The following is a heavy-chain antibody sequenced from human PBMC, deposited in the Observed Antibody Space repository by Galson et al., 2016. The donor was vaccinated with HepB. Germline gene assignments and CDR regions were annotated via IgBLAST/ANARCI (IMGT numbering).Heavy chain of an antibody. CDR2: ISRSSRHI. D-gene: IGHD6-13*01. CDR3: ARDREGTSWFSGDYDHYGMDV. V-gene: IGHV3-21*01. CDR1: GFTFSSYN. Sequence: SLRLSCAASGFTFSSYNMNWVRQAPGKGLGWVSSISRSSRHIYYADSVKGRFTISRDNAKNSLYLQMNSLRVEDTAVYFCARDREGTSWFSGDYDHYGMDVWGQGTTVTVSS. J-gene: IGHJ6*02.